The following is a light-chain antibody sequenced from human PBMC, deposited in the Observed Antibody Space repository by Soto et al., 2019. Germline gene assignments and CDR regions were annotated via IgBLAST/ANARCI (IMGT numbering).Light chain of an antibody. V-gene: IGKV3-11*01. CDR3: QQRLTGPCT. CDR2: EAS. CDR1: QSITKF. Sequence: EIVLTQSPATLSLSPGDGATLSCRASQSITKFLAWYQQRTGQPPRLLIYEASARASGVPARFSGSGSGTDFTLTSSSLEPEDFACYYCQQRLTGPCTFGQGTRVEI. J-gene: IGKJ1*01.